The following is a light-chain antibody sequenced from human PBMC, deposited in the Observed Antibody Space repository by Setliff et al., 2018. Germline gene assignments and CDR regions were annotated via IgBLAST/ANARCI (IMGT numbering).Light chain of an antibody. Sequence: QSALTQPPSVSAAPGQKVTIACSGSSSNVGKNYVSWYQQFPGTAPRLLIYDDQRSSGIPDRFSGSKSGTSATLDIAGLQTGDEADYYCGAWDRSLNVYVFGTGTKVTVL. V-gene: IGLV1-51*01. CDR3: GAWDRSLNVYV. J-gene: IGLJ1*01. CDR1: SSNVGKNY. CDR2: DDQ.